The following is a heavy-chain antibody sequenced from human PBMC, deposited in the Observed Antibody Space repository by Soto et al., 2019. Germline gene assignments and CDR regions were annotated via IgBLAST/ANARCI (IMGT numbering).Heavy chain of an antibody. Sequence: GASVKVSCKASGGTFSSYAISWVRQAPGQGLEWMGGIIPIFGTANYAQKFQGRVTITADKSTSTAYMELSSLRSEDTAVYYCASDVLRFLEWTNGYYYGMDVWGQGTTVTVSS. CDR3: ASDVLRFLEWTNGYYYGMDV. J-gene: IGHJ6*02. CDR1: GGTFSSYA. CDR2: IIPIFGTA. D-gene: IGHD3-3*01. V-gene: IGHV1-69*06.